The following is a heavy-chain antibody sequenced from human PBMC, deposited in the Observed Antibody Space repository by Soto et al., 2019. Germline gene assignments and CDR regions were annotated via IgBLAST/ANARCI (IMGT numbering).Heavy chain of an antibody. J-gene: IGHJ5*02. V-gene: IGHV3-74*01. CDR1: GFTFSNYF. CDR2: MSGDGKTI. CDR3: ARTYVPGIAGFDP. D-gene: IGHD1-1*01. Sequence: SLRLSCAASGFTFSNYFMHWVRQVPGEGLVWVSRMSGDGKTISYADSVKGRFAISRDNAKNTLYLQMNSLRVEDTAVYYCARTYVPGIAGFDPWGQGTLVTVSS.